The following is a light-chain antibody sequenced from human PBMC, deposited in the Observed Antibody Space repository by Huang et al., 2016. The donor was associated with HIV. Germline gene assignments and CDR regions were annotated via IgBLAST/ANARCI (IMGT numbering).Light chain of an antibody. Sequence: AIQMTQSPSSLSASVGDRVTITCRASEGIKKDLGWDQQKPGKAPNLLIYNASKLQGGVPSRFSGGGSDTDFTLTISSLQPEDFATYYCLQDYSYPLTFGGGTKVEFK. CDR2: NAS. V-gene: IGKV1-6*01. J-gene: IGKJ4*01. CDR1: EGIKKD. CDR3: LQDYSYPLT.